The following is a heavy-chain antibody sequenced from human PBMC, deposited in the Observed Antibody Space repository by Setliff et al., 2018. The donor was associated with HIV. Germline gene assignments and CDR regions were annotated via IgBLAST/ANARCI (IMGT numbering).Heavy chain of an antibody. CDR1: GGSISGGTYY. Sequence: SETLSLTCTVSGGSISGGTYYWSWIRQPAGKGLEWLGHIYASGRTNYSPSLMSRITISVDTSRNQFSLKLSSVTAADTAIYYCARARDFSSGQDNWGQGTLVTVSS. D-gene: IGHD3-3*01. V-gene: IGHV4-61*09. CDR2: IYASGRT. CDR3: ARARDFSSGQDN. J-gene: IGHJ4*02.